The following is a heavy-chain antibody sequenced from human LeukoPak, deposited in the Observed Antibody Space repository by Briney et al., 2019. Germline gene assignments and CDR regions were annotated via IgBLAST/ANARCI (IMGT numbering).Heavy chain of an antibody. D-gene: IGHD3-22*01. CDR1: GFTFSSYS. J-gene: IGHJ4*02. CDR3: ARDTSNYYDSSGYPSPGYYFDY. Sequence: PGGSLRLSCAASGFTFSSYSMNWVRQAPGKGLEWVSSISSSSSYIYYADSVKGRLTISRDNAKNSLYLQMNSLRAEDTAVYYCARDTSNYYDSSGYPSPGYYFDYWGQGTLVTVSS. V-gene: IGHV3-21*01. CDR2: ISSSSSYI.